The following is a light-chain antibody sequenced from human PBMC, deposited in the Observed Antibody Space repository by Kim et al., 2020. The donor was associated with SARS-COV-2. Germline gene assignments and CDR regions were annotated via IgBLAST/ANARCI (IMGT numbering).Light chain of an antibody. J-gene: IGKJ1*01. V-gene: IGKV1-12*01. CDR1: QGISSW. CDR2: GAS. Sequence: ASVGDKVTITCRASQGISSWLAWYQQKPGKAPNLLISGASDLQTGVPSRFSGSGSGTDFTLTISSLQPEDFVTYYCQQGTTFPWTFGPGTKVDIK. CDR3: QQGTTFPWT.